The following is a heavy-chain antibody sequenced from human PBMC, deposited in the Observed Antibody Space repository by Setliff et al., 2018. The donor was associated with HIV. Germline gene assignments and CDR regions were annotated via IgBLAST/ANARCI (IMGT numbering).Heavy chain of an antibody. J-gene: IGHJ4*02. CDR1: GYSIGSGSS. D-gene: IGHD4-17*01. Sequence: PSETLSLTCAVSGYSIGSGSSWGWIRQPPGKGLEWIATIPHNGGTYYNPDPSLTGRVTISLDTSKNQFSLKLAFVTAADTAVYYCARYSTLTTNFDYWGQGTLVTVSS. V-gene: IGHV4-38-2*01. CDR2: IPHNGGT. CDR3: ARYSTLTTNFDY.